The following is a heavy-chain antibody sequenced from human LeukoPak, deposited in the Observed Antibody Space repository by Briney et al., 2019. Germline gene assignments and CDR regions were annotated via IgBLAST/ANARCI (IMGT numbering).Heavy chain of an antibody. V-gene: IGHV4-34*01. D-gene: IGHD3-10*01. CDR2: INHSGST. Sequence: SETLSLTCAVYGGSFSGYYWSWIRQPPGKGLEWIGEINHSGSTNYNPSLKSRVTISVDTSKNQFSLKLSSVTAADTAVYYCARHPFVYGSGRGFDPWAREPWSPSPQ. CDR3: ARHPFVYGSGRGFDP. J-gene: IGHJ5*02. CDR1: GGSFSGYY.